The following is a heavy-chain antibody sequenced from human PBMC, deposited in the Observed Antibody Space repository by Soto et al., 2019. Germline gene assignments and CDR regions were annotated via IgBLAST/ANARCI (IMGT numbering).Heavy chain of an antibody. CDR1: GFSFSNYA. D-gene: IGHD6-19*01. Sequence: PVGSLRLSCAASGFSFSNYAMNWVRQAPGKGLEWVSVISGSGGGAYYADSVQGRFTISRDNSKNTLYPQMNSLRAEDTAIYSCVREGSGWYSRGSFDFWGRGTMVTVSS. CDR2: ISGSGGGA. V-gene: IGHV3-23*01. CDR3: VREGSGWYSRGSFDF. J-gene: IGHJ3*01.